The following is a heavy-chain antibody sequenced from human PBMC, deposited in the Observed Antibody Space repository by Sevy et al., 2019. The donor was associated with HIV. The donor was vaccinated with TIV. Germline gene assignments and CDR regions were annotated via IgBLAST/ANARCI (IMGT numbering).Heavy chain of an antibody. CDR1: GYTFTDYY. D-gene: IGHD2-2*01. V-gene: IGHV1-2*02. J-gene: IGHJ4*02. CDR3: ARDSVVVPAALRY. Sequence: ASVKVSCKASGYTFTDYYLHWVRQAPGQGLEWMGWINPKSGGTKFAQKFQGRVTLTRDTSMSTAYIDLSRLRSDDTAGYYCARDSVVVPAALRYWGQGTLVTVSS. CDR2: INPKSGGT.